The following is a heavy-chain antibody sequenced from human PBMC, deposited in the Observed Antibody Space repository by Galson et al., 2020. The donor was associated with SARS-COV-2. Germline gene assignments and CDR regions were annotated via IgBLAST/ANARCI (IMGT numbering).Heavy chain of an antibody. CDR2: ISTTGSTI. CDR1: GLTFSSYS. V-gene: IGHV3-48*02. J-gene: IGHJ6*02. D-gene: IGHD6-13*01. CDR3: VRWRIAAAQGYYGMDL. Sequence: GGSLRLSCAASGLTFSSYSMNWVRQAPGKGLEWVSYISTTGSTIYYADSVKGRFTISRDNARNSLYLQMNSLRDEDTAVYYCVRWRIAAAQGYYGMDLWGQGTTVTVSS.